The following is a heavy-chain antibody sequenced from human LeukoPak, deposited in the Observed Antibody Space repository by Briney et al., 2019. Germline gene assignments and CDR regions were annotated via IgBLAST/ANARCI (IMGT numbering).Heavy chain of an antibody. Sequence: GVSLRLSCAASGFTFSSYGMHWVRQAPGKRLEWVAVIWYDGSSKYYADSVKGRFTNSRDNSKNTLYLQMNSLRAEDTTVYYCAKEVAVAGPDFDYWGQGTLVTVSS. V-gene: IGHV3-33*06. CDR3: AKEVAVAGPDFDY. CDR1: GFTFSSYG. D-gene: IGHD6-19*01. J-gene: IGHJ4*02. CDR2: IWYDGSSK.